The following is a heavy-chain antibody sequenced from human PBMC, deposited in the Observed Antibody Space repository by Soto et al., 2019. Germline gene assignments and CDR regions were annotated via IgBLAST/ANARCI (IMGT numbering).Heavy chain of an antibody. D-gene: IGHD6-19*01. V-gene: IGHV1-8*01. CDR1: GYTFTRSD. Sequence: VSVNVSWESSGYTFTRSDTNCVRQPICTGLEWMGWMNPNSGNTGYAQKFQGRVTMTRNTSISTAYMELSSLRSEDTAVDYCARGIAVAGTSAFYILGQGTMVTVSS. CDR2: MNPNSGNT. CDR3: ARGIAVAGTSAFYI. J-gene: IGHJ3*02.